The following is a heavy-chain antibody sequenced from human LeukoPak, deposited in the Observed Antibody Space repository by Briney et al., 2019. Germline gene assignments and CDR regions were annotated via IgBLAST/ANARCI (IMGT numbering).Heavy chain of an antibody. CDR1: GFTVSSNY. J-gene: IGHJ6*02. Sequence: GGSLRLSCAASGFTVSSNYMSWVRQAPGKGLEWVSVIYSGGSTYYADSVKGRFTVSRDDFKNTLYLQMNSLRVEDTAVYYCAKDEAPAAGSWNYYYGMDVWGQGTTVTVSS. D-gene: IGHD6-13*01. V-gene: IGHV3-53*01. CDR2: IYSGGST. CDR3: AKDEAPAAGSWNYYYGMDV.